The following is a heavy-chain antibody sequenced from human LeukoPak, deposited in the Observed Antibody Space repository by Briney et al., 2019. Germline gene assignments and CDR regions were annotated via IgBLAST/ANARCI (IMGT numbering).Heavy chain of an antibody. CDR3: AREGFSTSSRRPPFDY. J-gene: IGHJ4*02. Sequence: PGGSLRLSCAASGFTFSSYSMNWVRQAPGKGLEWVSSISSSSSYIYYADSVKGRFTISRDNAKNSLYLQMNSLRAEDTAVYYCAREGFSTSSRRPPFDYWGQGTLVTVSS. V-gene: IGHV3-21*01. D-gene: IGHD2/OR15-2a*01. CDR2: ISSSSSYI. CDR1: GFTFSSYS.